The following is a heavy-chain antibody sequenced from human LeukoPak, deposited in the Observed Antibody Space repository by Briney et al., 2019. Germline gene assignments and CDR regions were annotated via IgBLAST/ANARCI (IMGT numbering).Heavy chain of an antibody. CDR2: IYYSGST. D-gene: IGHD3-22*01. CDR1: GGSISSYY. Sequence: PSETLSLTCTVSGGSISSYYWSWIRQPPGKGLEWIGYIYYSGSTNYNPSLKSRVTISVDTSKNQFSLKLSSVTAADTAVYYCARPSAPDYYDDAFDIWGQGTMVTVSS. J-gene: IGHJ3*02. CDR3: ARPSAPDYYDDAFDI. V-gene: IGHV4-59*08.